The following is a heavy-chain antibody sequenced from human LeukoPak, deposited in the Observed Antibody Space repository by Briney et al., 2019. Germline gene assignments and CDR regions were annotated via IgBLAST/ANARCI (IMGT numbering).Heavy chain of an antibody. Sequence: ASVKVSCKASGYTFTSYYMHWVRQAPGQGLEWTGIINPSGGSTSYAQKFQGRVTMTRDTSTSTVYMELSSLRSEDTALYYCARDRIGIAAAGTLGSYYYGMDVWGQGTTVTVSS. D-gene: IGHD6-13*01. CDR1: GYTFTSYY. J-gene: IGHJ6*02. CDR3: ARDRIGIAAAGTLGSYYYGMDV. CDR2: INPSGGST. V-gene: IGHV1-46*01.